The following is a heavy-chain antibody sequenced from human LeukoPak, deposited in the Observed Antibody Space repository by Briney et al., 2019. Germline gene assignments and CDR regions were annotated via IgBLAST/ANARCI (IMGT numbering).Heavy chain of an antibody. D-gene: IGHD6-13*01. CDR3: ATASWREGHGGAFDI. J-gene: IGHJ3*02. CDR2: FDPQDGET. V-gene: IGHV1-24*01. CDR1: GYTLTELS. Sequence: GASVKVSCKVSGYTLTELSIHWVRQAPGKGLEWMGCFDPQDGETIYAQKFQGRVTMTEDTSTDTAYMELSSLRSEDTAVYYCATASWREGHGGAFDIWGQGTMVTVSS.